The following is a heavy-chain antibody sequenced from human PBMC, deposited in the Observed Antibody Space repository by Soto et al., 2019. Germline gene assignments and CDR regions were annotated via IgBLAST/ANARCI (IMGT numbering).Heavy chain of an antibody. Sequence: SETLSLTCNVSGVSVRGYYWSWIRQPPGKGLEWIGYIYYSGSTNYNPSLKSRVTISVDTSKNQFSLKLTSVTAADTAMYFCASPNCGGDCYSRYFQHWGQGTLVTVSS. CDR1: GVSVRGYY. J-gene: IGHJ1*01. CDR2: IYYSGST. D-gene: IGHD2-21*02. CDR3: ASPNCGGDCYSRYFQH. V-gene: IGHV4-59*02.